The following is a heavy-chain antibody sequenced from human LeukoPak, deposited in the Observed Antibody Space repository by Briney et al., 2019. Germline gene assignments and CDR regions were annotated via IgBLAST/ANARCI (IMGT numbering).Heavy chain of an antibody. V-gene: IGHV1-8*01. D-gene: IGHD3-22*01. Sequence: ASVKVSCKASGYTFTRYDINWVRQATGQGLEWRGWMNPNSGNTGYAQKFQGRVTMTRNTSISTAYMEMSSLRSEDTAVYYCAIYDSSGYSAFDIWGQGTMVTVSS. CDR3: AIYDSSGYSAFDI. CDR2: MNPNSGNT. CDR1: GYTFTRYD. J-gene: IGHJ3*02.